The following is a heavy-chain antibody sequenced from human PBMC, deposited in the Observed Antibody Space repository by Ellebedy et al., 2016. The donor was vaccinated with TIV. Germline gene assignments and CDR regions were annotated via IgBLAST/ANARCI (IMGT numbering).Heavy chain of an antibody. CDR1: GFTFSSYA. Sequence: GESLKISCAASGFTFSSYAMSWVRQAPGKGLEWVSAISGSGGSTYYADSVKGRFTISRDNSKNTLYLQMNSLRDEDTALYYCVRDSDWAFDYWGQGTLVTVSS. D-gene: IGHD6-19*01. V-gene: IGHV3-23*01. J-gene: IGHJ4*02. CDR2: ISGSGGST. CDR3: VRDSDWAFDY.